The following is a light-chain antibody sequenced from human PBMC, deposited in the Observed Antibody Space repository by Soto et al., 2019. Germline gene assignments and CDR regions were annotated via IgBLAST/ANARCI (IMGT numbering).Light chain of an antibody. CDR1: SSDIGSYDH. CDR3: CSYSTSNTHNYV. J-gene: IGLJ1*01. CDR2: AVS. Sequence: QSVLTQPASVSGSPGQSITISCSGTSSDIGSYDHVAWYQQFPGKSPKLIIYAVSDRPSGVSDRFSGSKSGISASLTISGLQTEDEADYYCCSYSTSNTHNYVFGTGTKVTVL. V-gene: IGLV2-14*03.